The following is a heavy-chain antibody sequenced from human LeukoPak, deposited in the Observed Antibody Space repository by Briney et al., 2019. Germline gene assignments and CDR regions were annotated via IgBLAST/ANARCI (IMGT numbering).Heavy chain of an antibody. CDR2: ISSSSTTR. V-gene: IGHV3-48*04. CDR1: GLTFSSYS. CDR3: ARDINGRHCNTTTCYDFYYMDV. J-gene: IGHJ6*03. D-gene: IGHD2/OR15-2a*01. Sequence: GGSLRLSCAASGLTFSSYSMNWVHQAPGKGLEWVSYISSSSTTRYYADSVKGRFTISRDNAKNSLYLQMNSLRAEDTAVYYCARDINGRHCNTTTCYDFYYMDVWAKGTTVTVSS.